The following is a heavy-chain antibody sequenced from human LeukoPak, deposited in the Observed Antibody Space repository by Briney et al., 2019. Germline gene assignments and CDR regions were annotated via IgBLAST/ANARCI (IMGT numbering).Heavy chain of an antibody. J-gene: IGHJ4*02. CDR1: GGTFNSYA. D-gene: IGHD2-2*01. CDR2: IIPIFGTA. Sequence: SVKVSCKASGGTFNSYAISWVRQAPGQGLEWMGGIIPIFGTANYAQKFQGRVTITADKSTSTAYMELSSLRSEDTAVYYCAREGTHAADIFDYWGQGTLVTVSS. CDR3: AREGTHAADIFDY. V-gene: IGHV1-69*06.